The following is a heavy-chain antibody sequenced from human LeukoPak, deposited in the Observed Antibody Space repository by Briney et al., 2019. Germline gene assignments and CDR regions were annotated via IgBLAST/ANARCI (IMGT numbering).Heavy chain of an antibody. D-gene: IGHD2/OR15-2a*01. CDR1: GYIFTSYA. Sequence: GASVKVSCKASGYIFTSYAMNWVRQAPGQGLEWMGSINTNTGSPTYAQGFTGRFVFSLDTSVSTAYLQISSLKAEDTAVYYCAGGGLTMSTNSNPYGFDLWGQGTMVTVSS. V-gene: IGHV7-4-1*02. CDR2: INTNTGSP. CDR3: AGGGLTMSTNSNPYGFDL. J-gene: IGHJ3*01.